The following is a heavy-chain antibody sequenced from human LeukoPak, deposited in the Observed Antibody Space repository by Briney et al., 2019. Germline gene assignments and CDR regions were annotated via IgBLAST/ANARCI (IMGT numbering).Heavy chain of an antibody. CDR1: GFTFSNYW. J-gene: IGHJ4*02. CDR3: ARDKSAGADTGSSFYY. V-gene: IGHV3-7*03. CDR2: IKQDGSEK. D-gene: IGHD3-10*01. Sequence: GGSLRLSCAASGFTFSNYWMTWVRQALGKGLEWVASIKQDGSEKYYVDSVKGRFTISRDNAKNSLYLQMNSLRAEDTAVFYCARDKSAGADTGSSFYYWGQGALVTVSS.